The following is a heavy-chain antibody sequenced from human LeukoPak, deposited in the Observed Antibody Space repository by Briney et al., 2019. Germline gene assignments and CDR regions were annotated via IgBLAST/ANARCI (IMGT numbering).Heavy chain of an antibody. J-gene: IGHJ4*02. Sequence: GGSLRLSCAASGFTFSSYSMNWVRQAPGKGLEWVSAISGSGGSTYYADSVKGRFTISGDNSKNTLYLQMNSLRAEDTAVYYCAKDQSLSVVPHDYWGQGTLVTVSS. CDR1: GFTFSSYS. D-gene: IGHD2-2*01. CDR2: ISGSGGST. V-gene: IGHV3-23*01. CDR3: AKDQSLSVVPHDY.